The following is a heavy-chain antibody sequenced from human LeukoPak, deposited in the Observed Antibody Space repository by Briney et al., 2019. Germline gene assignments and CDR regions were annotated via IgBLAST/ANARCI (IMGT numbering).Heavy chain of an antibody. V-gene: IGHV3-23*01. J-gene: IGHJ4*02. Sequence: GASLRLSCAASGFTFSSYAMSWVRQAPGKGLEWVSAISGSGGSTYYADSVKGRFTISRDNSKNTLYLQMNSLRAEDTAVYYCATHPRSAWDRFVGRLDYCGQGTLVTVSS. CDR1: GFTFSSYA. CDR3: ATHPRSAWDRFVGRLDY. CDR2: ISGSGGST. D-gene: IGHD3-10*01.